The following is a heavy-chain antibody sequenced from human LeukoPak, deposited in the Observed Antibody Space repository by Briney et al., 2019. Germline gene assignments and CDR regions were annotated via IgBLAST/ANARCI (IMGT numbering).Heavy chain of an antibody. CDR2: IYYSGST. D-gene: IGHD1-26*01. Sequence: SETLSLTCTVSIGSISNYYWSWIRQPPGKGLEWIGYIYYSGSTYYSPSLKSRITISVDTSKNQFSLKLSSVTAADTAVYYCARTSSVVGYFQHWGQGTLVTVSS. V-gene: IGHV4-59*08. J-gene: IGHJ1*01. CDR1: IGSISNYY. CDR3: ARTSSVVGYFQH.